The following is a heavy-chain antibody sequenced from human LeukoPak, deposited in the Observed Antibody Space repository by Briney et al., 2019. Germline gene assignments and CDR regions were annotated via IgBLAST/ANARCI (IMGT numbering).Heavy chain of an antibody. V-gene: IGHV1-46*01. J-gene: IGHJ5*02. CDR1: GYTFSSYG. CDR2: IYPSGGWT. Sequence: ASVKVSCKASGYTFSSYGISWVRQAPGQGLEWVGLIYPSGGWTNYAQKFQGRVTMTTDTSTSPVYMELSSLRSEETAIYYCARDVPHNCFDPWGQGTLVTVSP. CDR3: ARDVPHNCFDP.